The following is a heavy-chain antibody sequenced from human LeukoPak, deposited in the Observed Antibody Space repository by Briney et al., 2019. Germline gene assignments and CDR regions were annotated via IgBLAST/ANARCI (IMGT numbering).Heavy chain of an antibody. CDR2: ISSSSSYI. CDR3: ARESVAGGFEY. Sequence: GGSLRLSCAASGFTFSSYSMNWVRQAPGKGLEWVSSISSSSSYIYYADSVKGRFTISRDNAKNYLYLQMSSLRAEDTAVYYCARESVAGGFEYWGQGTLVTVSS. D-gene: IGHD6-19*01. V-gene: IGHV3-21*01. CDR1: GFTFSSYS. J-gene: IGHJ4*02.